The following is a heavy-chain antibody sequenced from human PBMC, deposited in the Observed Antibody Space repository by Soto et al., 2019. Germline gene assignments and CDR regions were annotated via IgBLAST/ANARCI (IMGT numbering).Heavy chain of an antibody. Sequence: SETLSLTCNVSVSSISSYYWSWIRQPPGKGLEWIGYVYYTGSTLYNASLNSRVTISVDMSKKEFSLRLSSVIAADTAVYYCARTRMIESWIDSWGQGTPVT. D-gene: IGHD3-16*01. J-gene: IGHJ4*02. V-gene: IGHV4-59*01. CDR2: VYYTGST. CDR1: VSSISSYY. CDR3: ARTRMIESWIDS.